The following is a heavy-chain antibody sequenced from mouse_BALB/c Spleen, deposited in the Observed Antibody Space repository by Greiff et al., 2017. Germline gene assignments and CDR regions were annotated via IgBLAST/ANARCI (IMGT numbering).Heavy chain of an antibody. V-gene: IGHV14-4*02. Sequence: VQLQQSGAELVRSGASVKLSCTASGFNINDYYMHWVKQRPEQGLEWIGWIDPENGDTEYAPKFQGKATMTADTSSNTAYLQLSSLTSEDTAVYYCNAAYRYDTDYWGQGTTLTVSS. J-gene: IGHJ2*01. CDR3: NAAYRYDTDY. CDR1: GFNINDYY. CDR2: IDPENGDT. D-gene: IGHD2-14*01.